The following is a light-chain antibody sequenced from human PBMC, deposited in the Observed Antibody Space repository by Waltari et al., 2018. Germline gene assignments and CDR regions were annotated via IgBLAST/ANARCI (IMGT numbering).Light chain of an antibody. CDR2: AAS. V-gene: IGKV1-16*02. J-gene: IGKJ4*01. CDR1: QVINSS. CDR3: QQYFSYPLT. Sequence: DIQMNQPPSSLSASARDRVTITCRASQVINSSLAWFQQKPGRAPRSLIYAASNLQTGVSSKFSGSRSGTDFTLTISSLQPEDFATYYCQQYFSYPLTFGGGTKVEIK.